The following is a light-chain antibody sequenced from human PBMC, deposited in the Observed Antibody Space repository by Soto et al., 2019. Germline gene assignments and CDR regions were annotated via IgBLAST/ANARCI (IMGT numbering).Light chain of an antibody. Sequence: DIQMTQSPSTLSASVGDRVTITCRASQSISSWLAWYQQKPGKAPKLLIYDASSLESGVPSRFSGSGSVTEFTLTISSLQPDDFATYYCQPYNSYPYTFGQGTKLEIK. CDR2: DAS. J-gene: IGKJ2*01. CDR3: QPYNSYPYT. CDR1: QSISSW. V-gene: IGKV1-5*01.